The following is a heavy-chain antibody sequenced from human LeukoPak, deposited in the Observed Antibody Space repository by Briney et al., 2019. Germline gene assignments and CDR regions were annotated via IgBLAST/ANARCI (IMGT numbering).Heavy chain of an antibody. CDR3: AKDSGNCGGDCYYFDY. J-gene: IGHJ4*02. D-gene: IGHD2-21*01. CDR2: ISGSGGST. Sequence: GGSLRLSCAASGFTFSSYAMSWVRQAPGKGLEWVSAISGSGGSTYYADSVKGRFTISRDNSKNTLYLQMNSLRAEDTAVYYCAKDSGNCGGDCYYFDYWGQGTLVTVSS. V-gene: IGHV3-23*01. CDR1: GFTFSSYA.